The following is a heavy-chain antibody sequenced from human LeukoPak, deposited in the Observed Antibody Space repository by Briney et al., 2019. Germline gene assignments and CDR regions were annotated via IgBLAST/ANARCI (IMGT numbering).Heavy chain of an antibody. CDR1: GGTFSSYA. D-gene: IGHD6-6*01. V-gene: IGHV1-2*02. Sequence: GASVKVSCKASGGTFSSYAISWVRQAPGQGLEWMGWINPNSGGTNYAQKFQGRVTMTRDTSISIAYMELSRLRSDDTAVYYCARNPARIAARPTDYYYYMDVWGKGTTVTVSS. CDR2: INPNSGGT. J-gene: IGHJ6*03. CDR3: ARNPARIAARPTDYYYYMDV.